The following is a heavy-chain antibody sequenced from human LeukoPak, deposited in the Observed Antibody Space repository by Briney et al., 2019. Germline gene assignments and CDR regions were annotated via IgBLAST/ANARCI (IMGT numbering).Heavy chain of an antibody. CDR3: ARDFSNTSGFKVVVDF. D-gene: IGHD3-22*01. CDR2: IFYSGYT. CDR1: GGSVSGYS. Sequence: SETLSLTCTVSGGSVSGYSWSWVRQPPGKGLEWIGNIFYSGYTDYNPSLKSRVTISVDTSKGQFSLNLRSVTAADTAVYYCARDFSNTSGFKVVVDFWGQGTLVTVSS. J-gene: IGHJ4*02. V-gene: IGHV4-59*02.